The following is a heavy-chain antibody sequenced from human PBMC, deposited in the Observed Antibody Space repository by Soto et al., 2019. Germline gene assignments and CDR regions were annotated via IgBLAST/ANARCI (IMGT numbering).Heavy chain of an antibody. D-gene: IGHD3-3*01. CDR2: IRAYSGNT. CDR3: SRDLTISGGVWPPMDV. CDR1: GYICTSYG. V-gene: IGHV1-18*01. J-gene: IGHJ6*02. Sequence: VPLVQSGAEVKKHGASVRVSCKASGYICTSYGISWGRQAPGPGLEGVGGIRAYSGNTNYAQKFHVRVTMTTDTSTSAAYRALTSLRSADTAVYYCSRDLTISGGVWPPMDVWGQVTTVTVAS.